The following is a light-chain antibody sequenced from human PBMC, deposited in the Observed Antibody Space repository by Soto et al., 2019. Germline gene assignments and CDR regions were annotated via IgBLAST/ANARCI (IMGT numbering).Light chain of an antibody. CDR1: QSVDSSY. CDR2: GTS. Sequence: EIVLTQSPGTLSLSTGERATLSCRASQSVDSSYLAWYQQRPGQAPRLLIYGTSSRATGIPGRFSGSGSRTDFTLTISGLEPEDFAVYYCQPYSSSRAFAFGPGTKVDMK. J-gene: IGKJ3*01. V-gene: IGKV3-20*01. CDR3: QPYSSSRAFA.